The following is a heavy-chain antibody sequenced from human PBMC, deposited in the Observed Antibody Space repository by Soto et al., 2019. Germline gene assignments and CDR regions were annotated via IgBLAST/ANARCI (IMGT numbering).Heavy chain of an antibody. D-gene: IGHD3-10*01. V-gene: IGHV4-30-2*01. J-gene: IGHJ5*02. CDR3: ARAQFYSGSGNYHNLMFDP. Sequence: SETLSLTCAVSGGSIGGAGYSWSWIRQPPGGGLDWIGYIYESGTILYNPSLKARLTISLNWSDKQFSLTLNSVTAADTAVYYCARAQFYSGSGNYHNLMFDPWGQGTQVTVSS. CDR1: GGSIGGAGYS. CDR2: IYESGTI.